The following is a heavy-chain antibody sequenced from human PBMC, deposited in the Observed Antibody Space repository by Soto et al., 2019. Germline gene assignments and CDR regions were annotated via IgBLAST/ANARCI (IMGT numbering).Heavy chain of an antibody. D-gene: IGHD2-15*01. CDR2: IYYSGST. CDR1: GGSISSGGYY. J-gene: IGHJ6*02. V-gene: IGHV4-31*03. Sequence: QVQLQESGPGLVKPSQTLSLTCTVSGGSISSGGYYWSWIRQHPGKGLEWIGYIYYSGSTYYNPSLMSRFTISVDTSKNQFSLKLSSVTAADTAVYYCARDMGYCSGGSCYYTTYYGMDVWGQGTTVTVSS. CDR3: ARDMGYCSGGSCYYTTYYGMDV.